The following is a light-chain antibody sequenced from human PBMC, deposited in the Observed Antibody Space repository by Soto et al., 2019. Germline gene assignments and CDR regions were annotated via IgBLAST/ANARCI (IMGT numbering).Light chain of an antibody. CDR1: SSNIGAGYD. V-gene: IGLV1-40*01. CDR2: GNG. Sequence: QSVLTQPPSVSGAPGQRVTISCTGSSSNIGAGYDVHWYQQLPGTAPKLLIFGNGNRPSGVPDRFSGSKSDTSASLAITGLQAEDEADYYCSSYTSSSTLVFXTGTKVTVL. CDR3: SSYTSSSTLV. J-gene: IGLJ1*01.